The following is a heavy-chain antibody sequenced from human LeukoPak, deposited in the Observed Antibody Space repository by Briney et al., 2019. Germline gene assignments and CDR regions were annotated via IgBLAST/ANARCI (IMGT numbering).Heavy chain of an antibody. CDR2: IRYDGGNK. D-gene: IGHD6-19*01. V-gene: IGHV3-30*02. CDR3: AKWDSSGSY. CDR1: GFTFSSYG. Sequence: GGSLRLPCAASGFTFSSYGMHWVRQAPGKGLEWVAFIRYDGGNKYYADSVKGRFTISRGNSKNTLYLQMNSLRAEDTAVYYCAKWDSSGSYWGQGTLVTVSS. J-gene: IGHJ4*02.